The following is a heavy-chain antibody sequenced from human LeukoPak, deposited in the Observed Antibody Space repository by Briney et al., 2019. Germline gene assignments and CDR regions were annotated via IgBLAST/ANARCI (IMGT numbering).Heavy chain of an antibody. Sequence: PSETLSLTCTVSGASISSSTDYWGWIRQPPGKGLEWIANIYYSGSTYYNPSLKSRVTISVDTSKNQFSLKLSSVTAADTAVYYCAGLIRPGWFDPWGQGTLVTVSS. J-gene: IGHJ5*02. V-gene: IGHV4-39*01. CDR3: AGLIRPGWFDP. CDR2: IYYSGST. CDR1: GASISSSTDY. D-gene: IGHD1-14*01.